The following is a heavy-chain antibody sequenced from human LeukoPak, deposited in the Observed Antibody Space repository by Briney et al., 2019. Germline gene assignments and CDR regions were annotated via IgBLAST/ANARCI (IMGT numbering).Heavy chain of an antibody. D-gene: IGHD1-7*01. CDR2: IYTSGST. Sequence: SETLSLTCTVSGGSISSYYWSWIRQPAGKGLEWIRRIYTSGSTNYNPSLKSRVTMSVDTSKNQFSLKLSSVTAADTAVYYCARISIGRSDGTTSDFDYWGQGTLVTVSS. CDR3: ARISIGRSDGTTSDFDY. J-gene: IGHJ4*02. V-gene: IGHV4-4*07. CDR1: GGSISSYY.